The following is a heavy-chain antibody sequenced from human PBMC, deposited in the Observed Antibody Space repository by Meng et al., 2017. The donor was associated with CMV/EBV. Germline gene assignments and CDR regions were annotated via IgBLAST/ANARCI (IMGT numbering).Heavy chain of an antibody. V-gene: IGHV3-7*01. J-gene: IGHJ6*02. CDR2: VKVDGSDK. CDR3: ARDTLSTVTTVPHYSMDV. Sequence: ESLKISCAASGFTFSIYWMTWVRQAPGKGLEWVANVKVDGSDKYYVDSVKGRFTISRDNAKNSVYLQMNSLRAEDTAVYYCARDTLSTVTTVPHYSMDVWGQGTTVTVSS. D-gene: IGHD4-11*01. CDR1: GFTFSIYW.